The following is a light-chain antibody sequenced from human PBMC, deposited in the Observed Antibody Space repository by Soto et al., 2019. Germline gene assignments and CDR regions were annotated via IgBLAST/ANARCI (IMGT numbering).Light chain of an antibody. Sequence: DLVMTQSPLSLPVTPGEPASISCRSSQSLLHSNGYNYLDWYLQKPGQSPQLLIYLGSTRASGVPDRVSGSGSGTDFTLKISRVEAEDVGVYYCMQALQTPTFGQGTKLEIK. CDR1: QSLLHSNGYNY. CDR3: MQALQTPT. V-gene: IGKV2-28*01. CDR2: LGS. J-gene: IGKJ2*01.